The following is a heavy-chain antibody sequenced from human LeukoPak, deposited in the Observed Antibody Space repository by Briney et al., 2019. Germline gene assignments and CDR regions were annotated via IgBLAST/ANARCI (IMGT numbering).Heavy chain of an antibody. J-gene: IGHJ4*02. Sequence: SETLSLTCTVSGDSIRGGDYYWTWIRQHPGKGLEWIGYINYSGRTYYNPSLKSRITISVDTSKNQFSLKVSSVAAADTAVYYCARLPINSNVLGYWGQGTLVTVSS. CDR1: GDSIRGGDYY. CDR2: INYSGRT. V-gene: IGHV4-31*03. CDR3: ARLPINSNVLGY. D-gene: IGHD4-11*01.